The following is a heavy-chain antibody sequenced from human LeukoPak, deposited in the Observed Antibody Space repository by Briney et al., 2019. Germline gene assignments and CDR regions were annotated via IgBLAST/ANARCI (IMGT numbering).Heavy chain of an antibody. Sequence: GGSLRLSCAASGFTFSNAWMSWVRQAPVKGLEWVGRIKSKTDGGTTDYAAPVKGRFTISRDDSKNTLYLQMNSLKTEDTAVYYCTTDPASYGDYVGYWGQGTLVTVSS. CDR3: TTDPASYGDYVGY. CDR1: GFTFSNAW. V-gene: IGHV3-15*01. CDR2: IKSKTDGGTT. D-gene: IGHD4-17*01. J-gene: IGHJ4*02.